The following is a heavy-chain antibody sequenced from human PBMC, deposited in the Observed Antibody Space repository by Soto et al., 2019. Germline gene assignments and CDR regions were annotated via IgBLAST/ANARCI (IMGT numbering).Heavy chain of an antibody. CDR1: GGXISSSSYD. V-gene: IGHV4-39*01. Sequence: SGTLSLSCTVSGGXISSSSYDWGWKRQPPGKGREWIGSIYYSGSTYYNPSLKSRVTISVDTSKNQFSLKLSSVTAADTAVYYCARQSSAYYGSGSYYRRGNWFDPWGQGTLVTVSS. CDR3: ARQSSAYYGSGSYYRRGNWFDP. CDR2: IYYSGST. J-gene: IGHJ5*02. D-gene: IGHD3-10*01.